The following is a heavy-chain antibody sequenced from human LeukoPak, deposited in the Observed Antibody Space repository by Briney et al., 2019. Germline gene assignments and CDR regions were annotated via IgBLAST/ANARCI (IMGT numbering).Heavy chain of an antibody. CDR1: GFTFSDYA. V-gene: IGHV3-23*01. CDR2: ISGSGDNT. Sequence: GGSLRLSWAASGFTFSDYAMSCVRQAPGKGLEWVSAISGSGDNTYYTDSVRGRFTISRDNSRNTLYLQMNSLRAEDTALYYCAKILTTVTSYYFGMDVWGQGTTVTVSS. J-gene: IGHJ6*02. D-gene: IGHD4-17*01. CDR3: AKILTTVTSYYFGMDV.